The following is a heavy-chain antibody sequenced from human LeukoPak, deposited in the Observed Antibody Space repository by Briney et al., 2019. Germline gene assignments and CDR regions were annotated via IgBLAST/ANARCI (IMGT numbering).Heavy chain of an antibody. CDR1: GGTFNNYG. D-gene: IGHD5-18*01. V-gene: IGHV1-69*06. CDR2: ITPIFGTA. J-gene: IGHJ4*02. CDR3: ARASSDDTAMATPFAY. Sequence: ASVKVSCKASGGTFNNYGISWVRQAPGQGLEWMGGITPIFGTANYVQKFQGRVTITADKSTSTAFMDLSRLRSEDTAIYYCARASSDDTAMATPFAYWGQGTPVTVSS.